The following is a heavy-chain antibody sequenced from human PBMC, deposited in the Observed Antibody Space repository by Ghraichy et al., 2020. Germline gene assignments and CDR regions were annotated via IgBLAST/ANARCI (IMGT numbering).Heavy chain of an antibody. Sequence: SETLSLTCTVSGGSISSYYWSWIRQPPGKGLEWIGYIYYSGSTNYNPSLKSRVTVSVDTSKNQFSLKLSSVTVADTAVYYCARHADTTPSRYGMDVWGQWTTVTVSS. CDR2: IYYSGST. CDR1: GGSISSYY. V-gene: IGHV4-59*08. D-gene: IGHD2-15*01. J-gene: IGHJ6*02. CDR3: ARHADTTPSRYGMDV.